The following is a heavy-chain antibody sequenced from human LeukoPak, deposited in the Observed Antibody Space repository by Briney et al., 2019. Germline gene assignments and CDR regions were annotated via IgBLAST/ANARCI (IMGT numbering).Heavy chain of an antibody. CDR3: ARDPMPRWFGELSDYYYGMDV. CDR2: INHSGST. CDR1: GGSFSGYY. D-gene: IGHD3-10*01. Sequence: SETLSLTCAVYGGSFSGYYWSWIRQPPGKGLEWIGEINHSGSTNYNPSLKSRVTISVDTSKNQFSLKLSSVTAADTAVYYCARDPMPRWFGELSDYYYGMDVWGQGTTVTVSS. J-gene: IGHJ6*02. V-gene: IGHV4-34*01.